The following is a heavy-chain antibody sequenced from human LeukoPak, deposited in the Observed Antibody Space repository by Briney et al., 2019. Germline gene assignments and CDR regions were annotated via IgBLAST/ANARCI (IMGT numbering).Heavy chain of an antibody. Sequence: GGSLRLSCAASGFTFSSSAMSWVRQAPGKGLEWFSAISNNGGYTYYADSVQGRFTISRDNSKSTLCLQMNSLRAEDTAVYYCAKQLGYCSDGSCYFPYWGQGTLVTVSS. J-gene: IGHJ4*02. D-gene: IGHD2-15*01. V-gene: IGHV3-23*01. CDR1: GFTFSSSA. CDR3: AKQLGYCSDGSCYFPY. CDR2: ISNNGGYT.